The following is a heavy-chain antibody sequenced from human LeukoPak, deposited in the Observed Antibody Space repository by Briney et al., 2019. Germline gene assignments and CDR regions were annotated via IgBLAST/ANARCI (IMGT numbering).Heavy chain of an antibody. CDR1: GGSISSSNW. CDR2: IYHSGST. V-gene: IGHV4-4*02. Sequence: SETLSLTCAVSGGSISSSNWWSWVRQPPGKGLEWIGEIYHSGSTNYNPSLKSRVTISVDKSKNQFSLKLSSVTAADTAVYYCARCIAAAGTGFDYWGQGTLVTVSS. J-gene: IGHJ4*02. CDR3: ARCIAAAGTGFDY. D-gene: IGHD6-13*01.